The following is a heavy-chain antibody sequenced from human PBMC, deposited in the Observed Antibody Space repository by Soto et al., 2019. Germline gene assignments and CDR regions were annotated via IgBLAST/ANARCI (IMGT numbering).Heavy chain of an antibody. CDR3: ARDREDGYRSIDY. D-gene: IGHD5-12*01. Sequence: QVQLVESGGGVVQPGRSLRLSCAASGFTFSSYGMHWVRQAPGKGLEWVAVIWYDGSNKYYADSVKGRFTISRDNSKNTLYLQMNSLRAEDTAVYYCARDREDGYRSIDYWGQGTLVTVSS. CDR1: GFTFSSYG. CDR2: IWYDGSNK. V-gene: IGHV3-33*01. J-gene: IGHJ4*02.